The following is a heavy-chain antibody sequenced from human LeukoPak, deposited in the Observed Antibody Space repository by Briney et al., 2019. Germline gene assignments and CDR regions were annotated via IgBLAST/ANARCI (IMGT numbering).Heavy chain of an antibody. CDR3: ARLYPPDRYFDY. CDR1: GYSFTSYW. J-gene: IGHJ4*02. D-gene: IGHD3-16*02. CDR2: IDPSDSYT. Sequence: GESLKISCQGSGYSFTSYWISWVRQMPGKGLEWMGRIDPSDSYTNYSPSFQGHVTISADKSISTAYLQWSSLKASDTAMYYCARLYPPDRYFDYWGQGTLVTVSS. V-gene: IGHV5-10-1*01.